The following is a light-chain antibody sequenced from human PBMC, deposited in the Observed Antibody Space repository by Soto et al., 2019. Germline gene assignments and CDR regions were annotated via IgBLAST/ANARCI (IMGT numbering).Light chain of an antibody. CDR1: SSDVGGYNY. J-gene: IGLJ1*01. V-gene: IGLV2-14*03. Sequence: QSALTQPSSLSGSPGQLISISCTGTSSDVGGYNYVSWYQQHPGKAPKLMIYDVSNRPSGVSDRFSGSKSGNTASLTISGLQAEDEADYFCSSYTNTNNLYVFGTGTKVTVL. CDR3: SSYTNTNNLYV. CDR2: DVS.